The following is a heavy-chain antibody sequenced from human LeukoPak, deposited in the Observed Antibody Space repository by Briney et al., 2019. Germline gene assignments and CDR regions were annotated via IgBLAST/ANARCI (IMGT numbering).Heavy chain of an antibody. CDR2: IKEDGGEK. V-gene: IGHV3-7*01. CDR1: GFTFSTYW. J-gene: IGHJ4*02. CDR3: ARGRGYCSGGACYTVLDY. Sequence: GGSLRLSCAASGFTFSTYWMNWVRQAPGKGLEWVAKIKEDGGEKHYVDSVKGRFTISRDNAKSSLYLQMDSLRAEDTGLYYCARGRGYCSGGACYTVLDYWGQGTLVTVAS. D-gene: IGHD2-15*01.